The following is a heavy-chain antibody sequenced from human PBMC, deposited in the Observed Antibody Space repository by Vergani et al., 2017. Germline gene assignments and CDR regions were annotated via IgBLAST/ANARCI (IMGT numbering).Heavy chain of an antibody. Sequence: QVQLVQSGAEVKKPGSSVKVSCKASGGTFSSYAISWVRQAPGQGLEWMGRIIPIFGKANYGQKFQGRVTITADESTGTAYMELSSLRSEGTAVYYCIIEVRTDILTGVDVNYGMDVWGQGTTVTVSS. CDR1: GGTFSSYA. CDR2: IIPIFGKA. D-gene: IGHD3-9*01. CDR3: IIEVRTDILTGVDVNYGMDV. V-gene: IGHV1-69*18. J-gene: IGHJ6*02.